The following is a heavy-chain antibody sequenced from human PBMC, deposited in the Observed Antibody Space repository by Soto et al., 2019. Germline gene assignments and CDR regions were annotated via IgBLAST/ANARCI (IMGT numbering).Heavy chain of an antibody. D-gene: IGHD3-3*01. Sequence: PGGSLRLSCAASGFTFSSYAMSWVRQAPGKGLEWVSAISGSGGSTYYADSVKGRFTISRDNSKNTLYLQMNSLRAEDTAVYYCAKGRFLEWLLPTYYFDYWGQGTLVTVSS. J-gene: IGHJ4*02. CDR2: ISGSGGST. CDR1: GFTFSSYA. CDR3: AKGRFLEWLLPTYYFDY. V-gene: IGHV3-23*01.